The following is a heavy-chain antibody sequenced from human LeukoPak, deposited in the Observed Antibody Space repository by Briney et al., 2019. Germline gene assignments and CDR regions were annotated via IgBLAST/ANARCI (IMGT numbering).Heavy chain of an antibody. CDR1: GFTFSSYE. CDR3: GESITMFIG. Sequence: GGSLRLSCAASGFTFSSYEMHWVRQAPGKGQEWVSYISSSHSTIYYAESVKGRFNMSRDNAKNSLYLQMNSLRVEDAALYYCGESITMFIGWGQGTLVTVSS. D-gene: IGHD3-10*02. CDR2: ISSSHSTI. V-gene: IGHV3-48*03. J-gene: IGHJ4*02.